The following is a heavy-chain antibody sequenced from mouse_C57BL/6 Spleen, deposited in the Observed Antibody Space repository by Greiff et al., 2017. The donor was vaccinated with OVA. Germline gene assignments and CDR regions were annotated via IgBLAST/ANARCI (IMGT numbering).Heavy chain of an antibody. CDR2: INPNNGGT. Sequence: VQLQQSGPELVKPGASVKISCKASGYTFTDYYMNWVKQSHGKSLEWIGDINPNNGGTSYNQKFKGKATLTVDKSSSTAYMELRSLTSEDSAVYYCAREGDYEGFAYWGQGTLVTVSA. D-gene: IGHD2-4*01. CDR1: GYTFTDYY. CDR3: AREGDYEGFAY. V-gene: IGHV1-26*01. J-gene: IGHJ3*01.